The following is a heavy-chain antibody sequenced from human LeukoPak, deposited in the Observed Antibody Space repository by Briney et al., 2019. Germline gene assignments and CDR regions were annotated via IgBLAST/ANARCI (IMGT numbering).Heavy chain of an antibody. Sequence: ASVKVSCKASGYTFTNYYIHWVRQAPGQGLEWMGLINPGGGNTNYAQNFQGRVTMTRDMSTSTVYMELSSLRFNDTAVYYCARGGNEVVADAEYFQHWGQGTLVTVSS. CDR3: ARGGNEVVADAEYFQH. CDR2: INPGGGNT. CDR1: GYTFTNYY. V-gene: IGHV1-46*01. D-gene: IGHD3-22*01. J-gene: IGHJ1*01.